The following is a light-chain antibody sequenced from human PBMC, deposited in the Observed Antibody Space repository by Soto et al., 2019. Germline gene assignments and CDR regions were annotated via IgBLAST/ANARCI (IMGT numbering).Light chain of an antibody. CDR1: QSLLHSNGYNY. J-gene: IGKJ1*01. CDR2: LGS. CDR3: MQALQTPPT. Sequence: DIVLPQSPLSLPVTPGEPASISCRSSQSLLHSNGYNYLDWYLQKPGQSPQLLIYLGSNRASGVPDRFSGSGSGTDFTLKISRVEAEDVGVYYCMQALQTPPTFGQGTKVDIK. V-gene: IGKV2-28*01.